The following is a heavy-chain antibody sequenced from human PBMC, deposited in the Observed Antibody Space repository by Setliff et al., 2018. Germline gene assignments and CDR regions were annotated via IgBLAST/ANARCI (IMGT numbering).Heavy chain of an antibody. CDR1: GFTFSNYE. V-gene: IGHV3-48*03. CDR3: ARSPGWIPWFDS. CDR2: IRRSSGSDT. J-gene: IGHJ5*01. Sequence: GGSLRLFCAASGFTFSNYEMNWVRQAPGKGLEWVAFIRRSSGSDTYYADSVKGRFTISRDNAKTSLYLQMDSLRAEDTAVYFCARSPGWIPWFDSWGQGTLVTVSS. D-gene: IGHD5-18*01.